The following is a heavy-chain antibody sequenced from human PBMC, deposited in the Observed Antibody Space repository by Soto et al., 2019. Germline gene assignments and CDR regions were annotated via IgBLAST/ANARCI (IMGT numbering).Heavy chain of an antibody. V-gene: IGHV4-30-4*01. CDR3: ARERADGGKIY. J-gene: IGHJ4*02. CDR1: GGSISSYY. Sequence: SETLSLTCTVSGGSISSYYWSWIRQPPGKGLEWIGYIYYSGNTYYNPSLKSRVTISVDTSKNQFSLKLSSVTAADTAVYYCARERADGGKIYWGQGTLVTVSS. D-gene: IGHD2-15*01. CDR2: IYYSGNT.